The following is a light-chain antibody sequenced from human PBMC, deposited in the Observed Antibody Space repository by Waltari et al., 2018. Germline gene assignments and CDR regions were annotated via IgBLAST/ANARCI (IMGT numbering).Light chain of an antibody. CDR3: QQANSFPHT. J-gene: IGKJ2*01. V-gene: IGKV1-12*01. CDR1: QGISRR. CDR2: AAS. Sequence: CRGSQGISRRLAWYQQKPGKATKLLIDAASSLQSGVPSRFSGSGSGTDFTLTISSLQPEDFATYYCQQANSFPHTFGQGTKLEIK.